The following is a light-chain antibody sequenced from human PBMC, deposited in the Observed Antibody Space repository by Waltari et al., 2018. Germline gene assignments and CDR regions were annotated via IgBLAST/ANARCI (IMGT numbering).Light chain of an antibody. CDR3: ETWDTNTLVA. CDR2: VESSGSY. V-gene: IGLV4-60*03. Sequence: QPVLTQSSSASASLGSSVNLTCSLTSGHSRYVIAGHQQQPGKAPRPLMKVESSGSYKKGSGVPDRFSGSSSGPDRYLTISNVQSEDEADYYCETWDTNTLVAFGGGTRLTVL. CDR1: SGHSRYV. J-gene: IGLJ2*01.